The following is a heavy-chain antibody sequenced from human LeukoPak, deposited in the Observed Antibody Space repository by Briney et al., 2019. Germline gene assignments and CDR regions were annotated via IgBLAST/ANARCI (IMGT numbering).Heavy chain of an antibody. V-gene: IGHV1-18*01. Sequence: GASVKVSCKASGYTFTSYGISWVRQAPGQGPEWVGWINPYNGNTNYAQKLQGRVTMTTDTSTSTAYMELRSLRSDDTAVYYCARVAAADYFDYWGQGTLVTVSS. J-gene: IGHJ4*02. D-gene: IGHD6-13*01. CDR2: INPYNGNT. CDR3: ARVAAADYFDY. CDR1: GYTFTSYG.